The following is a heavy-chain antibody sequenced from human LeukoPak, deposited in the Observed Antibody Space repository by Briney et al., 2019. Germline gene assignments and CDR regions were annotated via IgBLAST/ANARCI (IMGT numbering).Heavy chain of an antibody. D-gene: IGHD5-18*01. Sequence: SETLSLTCAVYGGSFSGYYWSWIRQPPGKGLEWIGEINHSGSTNHNPSLKSRVTISVDTSKNQFSLKLSSVTAADTAVYYCARVNTAMAFDYWGQGTLVTVSS. CDR2: INHSGST. CDR1: GGSFSGYY. CDR3: ARVNTAMAFDY. V-gene: IGHV4-34*01. J-gene: IGHJ4*02.